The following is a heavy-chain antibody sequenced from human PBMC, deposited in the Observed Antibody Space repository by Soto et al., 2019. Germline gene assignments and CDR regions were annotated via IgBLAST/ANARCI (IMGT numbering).Heavy chain of an antibody. J-gene: IGHJ4*02. CDR3: AKPAGYYGSGNFPFDY. D-gene: IGHD3-10*01. CDR2: IYYSGST. V-gene: IGHV4-39*01. Sequence: PSETLSLTCTVSGGSISSSSYYWGWIRQPPGKGLEWIGSIYYSGSTYYNPSLKSRVTISVDTSKNQFSLKLSSVTAADTAVYYCAKPAGYYGSGNFPFDYWGQGTLVTVSS. CDR1: GGSISSSSYY.